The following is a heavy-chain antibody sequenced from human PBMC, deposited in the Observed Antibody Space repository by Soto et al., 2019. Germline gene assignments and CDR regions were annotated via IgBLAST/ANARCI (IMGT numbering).Heavy chain of an antibody. Sequence: SDTLSLTCAVYGGSFSGYYWSWIRQPPGKGLEWIGEINHSGSTNYNPSLKSRVTISVDTSKNQFSLKLSSVTAADTAVYYCALAPPGSSYYYYGMDVCGQGPTVTVSS. D-gene: IGHD3-10*01. V-gene: IGHV4-34*01. J-gene: IGHJ6*02. CDR2: INHSGST. CDR3: ALAPPGSSYYYYGMDV. CDR1: GGSFSGYY.